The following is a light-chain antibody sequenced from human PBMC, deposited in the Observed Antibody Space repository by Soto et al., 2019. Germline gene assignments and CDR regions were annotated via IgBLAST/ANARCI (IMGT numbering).Light chain of an antibody. Sequence: QSVLTQPPSVSGAPGQRVTISWTGSTSDIGAGFDVHWYQQLPGKAPKLLIYGNTNRPSGVPDRFSGSKSGTSASLAITGLQAEDEADYYCQSYDSSLSGNYVFGTGTKVTVL. J-gene: IGLJ1*01. CDR3: QSYDSSLSGNYV. V-gene: IGLV1-40*01. CDR2: GNT. CDR1: TSDIGAGFD.